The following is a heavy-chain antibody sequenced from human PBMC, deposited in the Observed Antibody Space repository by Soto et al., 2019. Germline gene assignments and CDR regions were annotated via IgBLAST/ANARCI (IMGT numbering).Heavy chain of an antibody. V-gene: IGHV4-34*12. CDR3: ARDARRLTLGMKVYYLGS. Sequence: QVQLQQWGAGLLKPSETLSLTCAVYGGSFSGYYWSWIRQPPGQGLVWIGETIDRGNTKYTRSVESRVTISLGTSNNQCALNVTSGPAAYTAVYYGARDARRLTLGMKVYYLGSWGPGTLVSVSS. CDR1: GGSFSGYY. CDR2: TIDRGNT. J-gene: IGHJ5*02. D-gene: IGHD1-20*01.